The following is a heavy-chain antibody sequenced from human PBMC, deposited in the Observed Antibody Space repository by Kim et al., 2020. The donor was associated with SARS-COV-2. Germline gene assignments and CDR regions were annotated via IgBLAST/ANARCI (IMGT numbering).Heavy chain of an antibody. D-gene: IGHD3-22*01. J-gene: IGHJ5*02. CDR3: ARGPSYDSSGRLFDP. CDR2: IYYSGST. V-gene: IGHV4-31*03. CDR1: GDSISSAGYY. Sequence: SETLSLTCTVSGDSISSAGYYWSWVRQHPGKGLEWIGYIYYSGSTYYNPSLKSRVTISVDTSKNQFALKLISVMAADTAVYYCARGPSYDSSGRLFDPWGQGTLVTVSS.